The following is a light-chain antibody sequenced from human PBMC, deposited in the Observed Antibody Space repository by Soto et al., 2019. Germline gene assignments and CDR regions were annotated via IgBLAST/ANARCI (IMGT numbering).Light chain of an antibody. V-gene: IGLV2-14*01. J-gene: IGLJ1*01. Sequence: QSALTQPASVSGSPGQSITISCTGTSSDVGGYNYVSWYQQHPGKAPKLMIYEVSNRPSGVPDRFSGSKSGSSASLAITGLQAEDEADYYCQTYDISLSGSYVFGTGTKLTVL. CDR2: EVS. CDR1: SSDVGGYNY. CDR3: QTYDISLSGSYV.